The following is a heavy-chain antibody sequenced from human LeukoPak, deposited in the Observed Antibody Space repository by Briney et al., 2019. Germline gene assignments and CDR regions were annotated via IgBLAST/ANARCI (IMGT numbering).Heavy chain of an antibody. V-gene: IGHV3-48*03. CDR3: ARSVQWLPY. CDR2: ISSSGSTI. CDR1: GFTFSSYE. D-gene: IGHD6-19*01. Sequence: GGSLRLSCAASGFTFSSYEMNWVRQAPGKGLEWVSYISSSGSTIYYADSVKGRFTISRDNAKNSLYLQMNSLRAEDTAVYYCARSVQWLPYWGQGTLVTVSS. J-gene: IGHJ4*02.